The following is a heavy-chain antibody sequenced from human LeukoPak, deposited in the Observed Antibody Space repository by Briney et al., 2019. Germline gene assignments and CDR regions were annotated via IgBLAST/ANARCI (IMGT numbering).Heavy chain of an antibody. Sequence: SETLSLTCAVYGGSFSGYYWSWIRQPPGEGLEWIGEINHSGSTNYNPSLKSRVTISVDTSKNQFSLKLSSVTAADTAVYYCASSSYDILTGYNDYWGQGTLVTVSS. CDR2: INHSGST. CDR3: ASSSYDILTGYNDY. V-gene: IGHV4-34*01. J-gene: IGHJ4*02. D-gene: IGHD3-9*01. CDR1: GGSFSGYY.